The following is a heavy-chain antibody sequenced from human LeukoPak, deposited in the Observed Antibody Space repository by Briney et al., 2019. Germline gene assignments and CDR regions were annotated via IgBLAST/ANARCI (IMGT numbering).Heavy chain of an antibody. CDR2: INHSGST. V-gene: IGHV4-34*01. J-gene: IGHJ4*02. Sequence: SETLSLTCAVYGESFSGYYWSWIRQPPGKGLEWIGEINHSGSTNYNPSLKSRVTISVDTSKNQFSLKPSSVTAADTAVYYYARGKSIDYWGQGTLVTVSS. CDR3: ARGKSIDY. CDR1: GESFSGYY. D-gene: IGHD2/OR15-2a*01.